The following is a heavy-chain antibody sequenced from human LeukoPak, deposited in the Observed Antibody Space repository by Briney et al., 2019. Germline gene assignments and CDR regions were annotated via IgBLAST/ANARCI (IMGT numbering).Heavy chain of an antibody. V-gene: IGHV3-48*03. CDR2: ISSSGSTI. CDR3: VKDDARVQYQD. J-gene: IGHJ4*02. D-gene: IGHD1-1*01. CDR1: GFTFSSYE. Sequence: PGGSLRLSCAASGFTFSSYEMNWVRQAPGKGLEWVSYISSSGSTIYYADSVKGRFTISRDNSKNTVDLQMNSLRGEDTAIYYCVKDDARVQYQDWGQGTLVTVSS.